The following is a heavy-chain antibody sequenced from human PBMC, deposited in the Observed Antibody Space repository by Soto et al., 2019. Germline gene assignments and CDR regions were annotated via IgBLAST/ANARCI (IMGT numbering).Heavy chain of an antibody. J-gene: IGHJ4*02. V-gene: IGHV4-59*01. CDR1: GGSISSYY. Sequence: PSETLSLACTVSGGSISSYYWSWIGQPPGKGLEWIGYIYYSGSTNYNPYLKSRVTISVDTSKNQFSLKLSSVTAADTVVYYCARLSRDGYTWDYCGQGTLVTVSS. D-gene: IGHD2-2*02. CDR3: ARLSRDGYTWDY. CDR2: IYYSGST.